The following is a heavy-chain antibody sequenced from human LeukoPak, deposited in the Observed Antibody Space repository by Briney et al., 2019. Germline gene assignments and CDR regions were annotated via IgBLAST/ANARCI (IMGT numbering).Heavy chain of an antibody. CDR3: ARDQEGFDY. J-gene: IGHJ4*02. CDR1: GYTFTSNY. V-gene: IGHV1-46*01. Sequence: ASVKVSCKASGYTFTSNYIHWVRQAPGQGLEWVGMIYPRDGSTRYAQKFQGRVTVTRDTSTSTVHMELSGLRSEDTAVYYCARDQEGFDYWGQGTLVTVSS. CDR2: IYPRDGST.